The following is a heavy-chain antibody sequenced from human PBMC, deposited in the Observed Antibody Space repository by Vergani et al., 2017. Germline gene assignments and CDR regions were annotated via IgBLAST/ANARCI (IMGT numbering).Heavy chain of an antibody. CDR2: ISGSGGST. Sequence: EVQLVESGGGLVQPGGSLRLSCAASGFTFSSYAMSWVRQAPGKGLEWVSAISGSGGSTYYADSVKGRFTISRDNSKNTLYLQMNSLRAEDTAVYYCAKDHDVGVASPEYSSSWYNYWGQGTLVTVSS. J-gene: IGHJ4*02. CDR1: GFTFSSYA. V-gene: IGHV3-23*04. CDR3: AKDHDVGVASPEYSSSWYNY. D-gene: IGHD6-13*01.